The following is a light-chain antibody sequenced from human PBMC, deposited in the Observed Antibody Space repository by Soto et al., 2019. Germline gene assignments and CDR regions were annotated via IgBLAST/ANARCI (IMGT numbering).Light chain of an antibody. Sequence: IRVSMSPSTLSLSPGERPTLSWRASQSVGRELAWYQQKPGQAPRLLISGASTRXXSIPARFSGSGSGTDFTLTIRSLHSEDFAVYYCQQYDKRPTWTFGQGTKVDIK. CDR1: QSVGRE. CDR2: GAS. J-gene: IGKJ1*01. CDR3: QQYDKRPTWT. V-gene: IGKV3-15*01.